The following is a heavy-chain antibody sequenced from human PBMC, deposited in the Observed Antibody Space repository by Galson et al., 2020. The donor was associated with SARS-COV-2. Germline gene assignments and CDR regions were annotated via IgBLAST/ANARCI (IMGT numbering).Heavy chain of an antibody. CDR1: GFTFDDYI. D-gene: IGHD2-2*01. Sequence: GEYQKISCAASGFTFDDYIKHWVRQSPGNGLEWVSIIRWDGGSTYYADSVKGRITISRDNIKNSLYLQMNSLRTEDTALYYCAKDISSSTSCYGATTRVWGPYGMDVWGQGTTVTVS. CDR3: AKDISSSTSCYGATTRVWGPYGMDV. V-gene: IGHV3-43*01. J-gene: IGHJ6*02. CDR2: IRWDGGST.